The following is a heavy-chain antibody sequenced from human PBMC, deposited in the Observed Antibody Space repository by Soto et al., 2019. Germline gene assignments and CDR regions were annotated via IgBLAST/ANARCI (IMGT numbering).Heavy chain of an antibody. CDR1: GFTFSSYG. Sequence: SLRISCAASGFTFSSYGMHWVRQAPGKGLEWVAVIWYDGSNKYYADSVKGRFTISRDNSKNTLYLQMNSLRAEDTAVYYCARGRTVLRFLEWLPTQVYYYYGMDVWGQGTTVTVSS. J-gene: IGHJ6*02. V-gene: IGHV3-33*01. CDR3: ARGRTVLRFLEWLPTQVYYYYGMDV. CDR2: IWYDGSNK. D-gene: IGHD3-3*01.